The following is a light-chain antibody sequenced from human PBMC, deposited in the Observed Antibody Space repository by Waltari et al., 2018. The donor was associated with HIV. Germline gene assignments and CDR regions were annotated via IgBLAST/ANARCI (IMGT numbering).Light chain of an antibody. V-gene: IGLV1-40*01. J-gene: IGLJ3*02. CDR2: TNS. CDR1: SSNIGEGYD. Sequence: QSVLTQRPSVSGAPGQRVTISCAGSSSNIGEGYDVHWYQQLPGTAPKLLIHTNSNRPSGVPDRFSGSKSGTLASLAITGLQAEDEADYYCQSYDSSLSSSVFGGGTKLTVL. CDR3: QSYDSSLSSSV.